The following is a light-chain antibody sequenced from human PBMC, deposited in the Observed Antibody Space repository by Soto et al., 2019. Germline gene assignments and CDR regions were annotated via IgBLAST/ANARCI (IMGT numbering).Light chain of an antibody. V-gene: IGLV2-14*03. Sequence: SALTQPTSVSGSPGQSITISCTGNHNDIGTYDYVSWYQQHPGRAPRLLIHGVTTRPSGISGRFSASKSGLTASLTISGLQPEDEADYYCSSYTSSSTLYVFGTGTKSPS. CDR3: SSYTSSSTLYV. J-gene: IGLJ1*01. CDR2: GVT. CDR1: HNDIGTYDY.